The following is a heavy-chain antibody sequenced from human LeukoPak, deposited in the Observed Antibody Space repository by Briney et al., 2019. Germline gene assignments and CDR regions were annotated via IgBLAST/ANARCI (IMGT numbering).Heavy chain of an antibody. Sequence: SETLSLTCAVYGGSFSSYYWSWIRQPPGKGLEWIGYIYYSGSTNYNPSLKRRVTISVDTSKNQFSLKLSSVTAADTAVYYCARSYYYDSSGYFDYWGQGTLVTVSS. CDR3: ARSYYYDSSGYFDY. CDR2: IYYSGST. CDR1: GGSFSSYY. D-gene: IGHD3-22*01. V-gene: IGHV4-59*01. J-gene: IGHJ4*02.